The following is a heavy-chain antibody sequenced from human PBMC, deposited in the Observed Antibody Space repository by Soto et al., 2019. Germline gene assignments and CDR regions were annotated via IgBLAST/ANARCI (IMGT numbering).Heavy chain of an antibody. V-gene: IGHV4-61*01. CDR1: GGSVSSGNYY. CDR2: IYYSGST. CDR3: ASWDYYDSSKPGPFDY. D-gene: IGHD3-22*01. J-gene: IGHJ4*02. Sequence: SETLSLTCTVSGGSVSSGNYYWSWIRQPPGKGLEWIGYIYYSGSTNYNPSLKSRVTISVDTSKNQFSLKLSSVTAADTAVYYCASWDYYDSSKPGPFDYWGQGTLVTVSS.